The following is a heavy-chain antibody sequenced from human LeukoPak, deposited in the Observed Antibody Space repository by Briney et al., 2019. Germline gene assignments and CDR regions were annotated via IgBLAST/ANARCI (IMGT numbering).Heavy chain of an antibody. CDR3: ATPPTGTTTTGEYYFDY. CDR1: GGTFNSYT. CDR2: ISPISGTT. D-gene: IGHD1-1*01. J-gene: IGHJ4*02. Sequence: VASVKVSCKASGGTFNSYTITWVRQAPGQGLEWVGGISPISGTTNYAQKFQGRVTITTDESTSTAYMELSSLRSEDTAAYYCATPPTGTTTTGEYYFDYWGQGTLVTVSS. V-gene: IGHV1-69*05.